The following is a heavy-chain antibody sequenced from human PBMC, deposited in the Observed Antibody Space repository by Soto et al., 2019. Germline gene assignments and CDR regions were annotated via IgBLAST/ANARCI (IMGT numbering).Heavy chain of an antibody. CDR1: GGSISSYY. CDR2: IYYSGST. V-gene: IGHV4-59*08. J-gene: IGHJ4*02. Sequence: TCTVSGGSISSYYWSWIRQPPGKGLEWIGYIYYSGSTNYNPSLKSRVTISVDTSKNQFSLKLSSVTAADTAVYYCARLRIKDILTGYFDYWGQGTLVTVSS. D-gene: IGHD3-9*01. CDR3: ARLRIKDILTGYFDY.